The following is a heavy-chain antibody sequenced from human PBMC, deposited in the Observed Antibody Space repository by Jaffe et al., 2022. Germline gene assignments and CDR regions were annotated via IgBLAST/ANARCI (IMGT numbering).Heavy chain of an antibody. D-gene: IGHD3-3*01. V-gene: IGHV3-48*01. Sequence: EVQLVESGGGLVQPGGSLRLSCAASGFTFSSYSMNWVRQAPGKGLEWVSYISSSSSTIYYADSVKGRFTISRDNAKNSLYLQMNSLRAEDTAVYYCARGSHETYDFWSGYYNWFDPWGQGTLVTVSS. CDR2: ISSSSSTI. CDR3: ARGSHETYDFWSGYYNWFDP. J-gene: IGHJ5*02. CDR1: GFTFSSYS.